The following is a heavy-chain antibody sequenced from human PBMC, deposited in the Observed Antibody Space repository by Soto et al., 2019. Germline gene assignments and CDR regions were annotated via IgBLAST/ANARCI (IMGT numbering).Heavy chain of an antibody. V-gene: IGHV1-8*02. CDR3: GRGPRPRAPAGGTPYYYAMDV. J-gene: IGHJ6*02. CDR2: MNPINGAT. CDR1: GYDFTAYD. Sequence: QVQLVQSGAEVKQSGASVKVSCKASGYDFTAYDINWVRQASGQGLEWMGWMNPINGATGSARRFQGRVSMTRNTATGTAYLELTSLRSDDTAVYYCGRGPRPRAPAGGTPYYYAMDVWGQGTTVTVSS. D-gene: IGHD6-13*01.